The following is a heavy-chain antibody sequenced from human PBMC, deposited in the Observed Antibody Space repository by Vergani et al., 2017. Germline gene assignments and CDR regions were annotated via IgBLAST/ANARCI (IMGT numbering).Heavy chain of an antibody. V-gene: IGHV3-64*07. CDR1: GFSFSNAW. CDR2: ISSNGGST. Sequence: EVQLVESGGGLVKPGGSLRLSCAASGFSFSNAWMTWVRQAPGKGLEYVSTISSNGGSTYYADSVKGRFTISRDNSKNTLYLQMGSLRAEDMAVYYCAREVRGYSYGSATYYYYMDVWGKGTTVTVSS. J-gene: IGHJ6*03. CDR3: AREVRGYSYGSATYYYYMDV. D-gene: IGHD5-18*01.